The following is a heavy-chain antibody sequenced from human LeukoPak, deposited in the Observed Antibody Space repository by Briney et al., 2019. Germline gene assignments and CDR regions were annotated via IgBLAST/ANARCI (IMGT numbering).Heavy chain of an antibody. D-gene: IGHD3-22*01. CDR3: ARRNLPYYYDSSGPLFDY. Sequence: GASVKVSCKASGYTFTSYGISWVRQAPGQGLEWMGWISAYNGNTNYAQKLQGRVTMTTDTSTSTAYMELRSLRSDDTAVYYCARRNLPYYYDSSGPLFDYWGQGTLVTVSS. V-gene: IGHV1-18*01. J-gene: IGHJ4*02. CDR2: ISAYNGNT. CDR1: GYTFTSYG.